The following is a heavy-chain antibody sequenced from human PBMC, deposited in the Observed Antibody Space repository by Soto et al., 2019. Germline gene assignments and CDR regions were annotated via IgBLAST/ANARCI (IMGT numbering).Heavy chain of an antibody. J-gene: IGHJ4*02. CDR2: VSGSGSAI. D-gene: IGHD4-17*01. V-gene: IGHV3-23*01. CDR3: AKSADYGSYFDS. CDR1: GFTFNNYA. Sequence: EVQLLESGGGLVQPGGSLRLSCAASGFTFNNYAMSWVRQAPGKGLKWVSAVSGSGSAIYYADSVKGRFTISRDNSKNTLSLQTNSLRAEDTAVYYCAKSADYGSYFDSWGQGTLVTVSS.